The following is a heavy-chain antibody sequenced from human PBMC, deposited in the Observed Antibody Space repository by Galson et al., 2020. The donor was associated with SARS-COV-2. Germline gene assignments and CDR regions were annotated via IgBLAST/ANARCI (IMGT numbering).Heavy chain of an antibody. D-gene: IGHD3-22*01. CDR2: MNPNSGNT. V-gene: IGHV1-8*01. J-gene: IGHJ6*02. Sequence: ASVKVSCKASGYTFTSYDINWVRQATGQGLEWMGWMNPNSGNTGYAQKFQGRVTMTRNTSISTAYMELSSLRSEDTAVYYCARDHYYDSSGSLCMDVWGQGTTVTVSS. CDR3: ARDHYYDSSGSLCMDV. CDR1: GYTFTSYD.